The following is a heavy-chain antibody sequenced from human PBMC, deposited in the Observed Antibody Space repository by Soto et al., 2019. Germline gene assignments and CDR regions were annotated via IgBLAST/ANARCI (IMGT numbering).Heavy chain of an antibody. CDR3: VRTSLVVAVATREDF. Sequence: EVQLVESGGGLVQPGESLRLSCAASGFTFSNYWMHWVRQAPGKGLVWVSRIDSDGSRITYADFVKGRFTISRDNAKKTVYVHMNSMTAEDTAVYYCVRTSLVVAVATREDFWGQGTLVTVSS. CDR1: GFTFSNYW. J-gene: IGHJ4*02. D-gene: IGHD2-15*01. V-gene: IGHV3-74*01. CDR2: IDSDGSRI.